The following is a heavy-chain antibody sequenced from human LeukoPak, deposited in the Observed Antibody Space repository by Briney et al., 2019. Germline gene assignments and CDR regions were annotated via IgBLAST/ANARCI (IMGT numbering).Heavy chain of an antibody. J-gene: IGHJ4*02. CDR3: AKDRFFYDSGSKAN. Sequence: AGGSLRLSCAASGFAFSNYAMNWVRQPPGKGLEWVSVMSGSGDSTYYADSVKGRFTISRDNSKNTLYLQMNSLRVEDTAVYYCAKDRFFYDSGSKANWGQGTLVTVSS. D-gene: IGHD3-22*01. CDR1: GFAFSNYA. CDR2: MSGSGDST. V-gene: IGHV3-23*01.